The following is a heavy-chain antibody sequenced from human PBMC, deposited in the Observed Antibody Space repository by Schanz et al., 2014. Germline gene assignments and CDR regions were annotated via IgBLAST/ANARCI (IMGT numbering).Heavy chain of an antibody. J-gene: IGHJ6*03. D-gene: IGHD2-2*02. CDR1: GGSIRSYF. CDR2: IYYSGST. V-gene: IGHV4-59*08. Sequence: QVQLQESGPGLLKPSETLSLTCTVSGGSIRSYFWSWIRQPPGKGLEWIGYIYYSGSTNYNPSLKSRVTIALDTSKNQFPRKLRSVPAADTAVYYCARGGARRFPVVPDAIQGLRGHYYYYYLDVWGKGTTVTASS. CDR3: ARGGARRFPVVPDAIQGLRGHYYYYYLDV.